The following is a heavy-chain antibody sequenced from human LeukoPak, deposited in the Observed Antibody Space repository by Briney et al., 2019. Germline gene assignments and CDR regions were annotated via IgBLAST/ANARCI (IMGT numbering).Heavy chain of an antibody. CDR3: ARDPDYYDSSGSPGPRFDY. Sequence: SVKVSCKASGGTFSSYAISWVRQAPGQGLEGMGRIIPILGIANYAQKFQGRVTITADKSTSTAYMELSRLSSEDTAVYYCARDPDYYDSSGSPGPRFDYWGQGALVTVSS. D-gene: IGHD3-22*01. CDR1: GGTFSSYA. J-gene: IGHJ4*02. V-gene: IGHV1-69*04. CDR2: IIPILGIA.